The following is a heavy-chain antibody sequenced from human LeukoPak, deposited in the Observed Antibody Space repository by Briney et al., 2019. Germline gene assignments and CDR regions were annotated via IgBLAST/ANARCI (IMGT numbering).Heavy chain of an antibody. CDR2: IYYSGSI. V-gene: IGHV4-39*01. D-gene: IGHD3-3*01. CDR1: GGSISSSSYY. CDR3: ASLRERSYYARGFDY. Sequence: SETLSLTCTVSGGSISSSSYYWGWIRQPPGKGLEWIGSIYYSGSIYYNPSLKSRVTISVDTSKNQFSLNLSSVTAANTAVYYCASLRERSYYARGFDYWGQGTLVTVSS. J-gene: IGHJ4*02.